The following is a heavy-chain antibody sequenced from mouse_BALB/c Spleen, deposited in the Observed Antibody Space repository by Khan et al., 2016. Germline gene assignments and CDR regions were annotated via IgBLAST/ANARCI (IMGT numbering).Heavy chain of an antibody. CDR3: ARTPTAYYAMDY. V-gene: IGHV3-2*02. CDR1: GYSITSDYA. Sequence: EVQLQELGPGLVKPSQSLSLTCTVTGYSITSDYAWNWFRQFPGNKLEWMGYISYSGSTRYYPSLKSRISITRDTSRNQFFLQLNSVTTEDTATYYCARTPTAYYAMDYWGQGTSVTVSS. D-gene: IGHD1-2*01. CDR2: ISYSGST. J-gene: IGHJ4*01.